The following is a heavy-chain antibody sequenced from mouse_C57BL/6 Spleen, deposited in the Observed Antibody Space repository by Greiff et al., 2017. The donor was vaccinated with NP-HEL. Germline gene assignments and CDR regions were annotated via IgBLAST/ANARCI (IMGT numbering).Heavy chain of an antibody. CDR3: ERKGYDGYGYFDV. J-gene: IGHJ1*03. Sequence: VQLQQSGPELVKPGASVKLSCKASGYTFTDYNMHWVKQSPGQGLEWIGYINPNNGGTSYNQKFKGKATLTVNKSSSTAYMELRSLTSEDSAVYDCERKGYDGYGYFDVWGTGTTVTVSS. V-gene: IGHV1-22*01. CDR2: INPNNGGT. CDR1: GYTFTDYN. D-gene: IGHD2-3*01.